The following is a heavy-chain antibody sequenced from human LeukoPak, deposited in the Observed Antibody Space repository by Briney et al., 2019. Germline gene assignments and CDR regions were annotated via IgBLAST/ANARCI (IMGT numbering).Heavy chain of an antibody. D-gene: IGHD5-18*01. CDR3: ARTTEGGYTYDYFYYYYMDV. CDR1: GYSISSGYY. Sequence: PSETLSLTCTVSGYSISSGYYWSWIRQPPGKGLEWIGYIYYSGSTNYNPSLKSRVTISVDTSKSQFSLKLSSVTAADTAVYYCARTTEGGYTYDYFYYYYMDVWGKGTTVTISS. J-gene: IGHJ6*03. V-gene: IGHV4-61*01. CDR2: IYYSGST.